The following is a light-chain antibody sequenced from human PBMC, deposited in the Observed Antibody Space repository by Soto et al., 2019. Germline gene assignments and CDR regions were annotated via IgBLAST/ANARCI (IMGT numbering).Light chain of an antibody. Sequence: EIVMTQSPATLSVSPGERATLSCRASQSVSSNLAWYQQKPGQAPRLLIYGASTRATGIPARFSGSGSGTEFTLTIXSLQSEDFAVYYCQQYNNWWTFGQGTKVEIK. CDR1: QSVSSN. CDR2: GAS. V-gene: IGKV3-15*01. J-gene: IGKJ1*01. CDR3: QQYNNWWT.